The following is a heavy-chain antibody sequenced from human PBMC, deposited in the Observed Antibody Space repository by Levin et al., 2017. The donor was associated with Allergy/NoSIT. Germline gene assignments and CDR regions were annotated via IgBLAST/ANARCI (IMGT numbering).Heavy chain of an antibody. CDR2: IWYDGSNK. CDR3: ARDQLPLETYHSSSWYPLYYYYGMDV. J-gene: IGHJ6*02. Sequence: GGSLRLSCAASGFTFSSYGMHWVRQAPGKGLEWVAVIWYDGSNKYYADSVKGRFTISRDNSKNTLYLQMNSLRAEDTAVYYCARDQLPLETYHSSSWYPLYYYYGMDVWGQGTTVTVSS. V-gene: IGHV3-33*01. D-gene: IGHD6-13*01. CDR1: GFTFSSYG.